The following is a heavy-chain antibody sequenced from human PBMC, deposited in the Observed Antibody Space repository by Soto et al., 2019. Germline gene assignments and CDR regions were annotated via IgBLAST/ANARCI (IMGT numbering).Heavy chain of an antibody. CDR2: IIPIFGTA. D-gene: IGHD3-10*01. J-gene: IGHJ6*02. CDR1: GGTFSSYA. V-gene: IGHV1-69*13. Sequence: SVKVSCKASGGTFSSYAISWVRQAPGQGLEWMGGIIPIFGTANYAQKFQGRVTITADESTSTAYMELSSLRSEDTAVYYCASDLTPGSGSFDYYYYGMDVWGQGTTVTVSS. CDR3: ASDLTPGSGSFDYYYYGMDV.